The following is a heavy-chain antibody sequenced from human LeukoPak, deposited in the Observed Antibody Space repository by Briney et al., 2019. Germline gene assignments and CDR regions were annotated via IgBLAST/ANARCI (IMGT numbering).Heavy chain of an antibody. D-gene: IGHD6-19*01. CDR1: GFSLSGNG. CDR3: ARDSGGSPFDI. J-gene: IGHJ3*02. CDR2: IWADGSSK. Sequence: GGSLRLSCAASGFSLSGNGMHWVCQAPGKGLEWVAVIWADGSSKYYADSVKGRFTISRDNSENTLYLQMNSLRAEDTAVYYCARDSGGSPFDIWGQGTMVTVSS. V-gene: IGHV3-33*01.